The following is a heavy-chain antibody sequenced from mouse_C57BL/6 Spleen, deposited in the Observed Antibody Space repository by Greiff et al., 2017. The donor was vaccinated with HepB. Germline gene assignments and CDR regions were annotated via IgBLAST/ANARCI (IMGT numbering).Heavy chain of an antibody. D-gene: IGHD2-5*01. V-gene: IGHV1-37*01. J-gene: IGHJ4*01. CDR1: GYSFTGYF. Sequence: VQLQQSGPELVKPGASVKISCKASGYSFTGYFMHWVKQSHGKSLEWIGRINPYNSDTFYNQKFKGKATFTVDKSSSTAHMELQSLTSEDCAVYYCERYRLYSNYGDYAMGCRGQGTSATVSS. CDR2: INPYNSDT. CDR3: ERYRLYSNYGDYAMGC.